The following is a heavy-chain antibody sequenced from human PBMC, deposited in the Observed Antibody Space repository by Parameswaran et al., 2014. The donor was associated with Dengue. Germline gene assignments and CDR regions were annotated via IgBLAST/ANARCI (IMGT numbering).Heavy chain of an antibody. Sequence: RWIRQPPGKGLEWIGEINHSGSTNYNPSLKSRVTISVDTSKNQFSLKLSSVTAADTAVYYCARGWGYSEIGWGGWGQGTLVTVSS. D-gene: IGHD5-18*01. J-gene: IGHJ4*02. CDR3: ARGWGYSEIGWGG. V-gene: IGHV4-34*01. CDR2: INHSGST.